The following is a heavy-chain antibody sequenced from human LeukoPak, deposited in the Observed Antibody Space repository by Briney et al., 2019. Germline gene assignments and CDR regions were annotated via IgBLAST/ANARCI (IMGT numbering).Heavy chain of an antibody. CDR1: GGSISSVGYY. D-gene: IGHD3-3*01. J-gene: IGHJ4*02. Sequence: ASETLSLTCTVSGGSISSVGYYWSWIRQPAGKGLEWIGHIYNSGSTNYNPSLKSRVTISVDTSKNQFSLQLSSVTAADTAVYYCAMSSMRFLEFLSKGPFDYWGQGTLVAVSS. CDR2: IYNSGST. CDR3: AMSSMRFLEFLSKGPFDY. V-gene: IGHV4-61*09.